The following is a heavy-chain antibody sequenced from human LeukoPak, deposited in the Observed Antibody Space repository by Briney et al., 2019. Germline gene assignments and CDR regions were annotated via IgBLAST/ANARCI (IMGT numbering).Heavy chain of an antibody. CDR1: GFTFSSYW. Sequence: GGSLRLSCAASGFTFSSYWMSWVRQAPGKGLEWVANIKQDGSEKYYVDSVKGRFTISRDNAKNSLYLQMNSLRAGDTAVYYCARGGYDSSGYWTPYDYWGQGPLVTVSS. CDR3: ARGGYDSSGYWTPYDY. D-gene: IGHD3-22*01. J-gene: IGHJ4*02. V-gene: IGHV3-7*01. CDR2: IKQDGSEK.